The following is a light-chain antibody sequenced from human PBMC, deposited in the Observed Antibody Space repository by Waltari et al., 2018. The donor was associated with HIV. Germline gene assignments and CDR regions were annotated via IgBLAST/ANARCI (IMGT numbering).Light chain of an antibody. CDR1: SSDLSGYKY. J-gene: IGLJ1*01. CDR2: DVTDRPSGT. Sequence: QSALTQPASVSGSPGQSITISCTESSSDLSGYKYVSWYQQRPGEAPKLIVYDVTDRPSGTNRPPGVSNRFSGSKSGNTASLTISGLRSEDEADYYCSSYSSGNTLDYVFGTGTKVTVL. V-gene: IGLV2-14*01. CDR3: SSYSSGNTLDYV.